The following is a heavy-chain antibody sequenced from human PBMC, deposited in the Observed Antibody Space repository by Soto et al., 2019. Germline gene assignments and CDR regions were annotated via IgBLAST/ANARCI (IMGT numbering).Heavy chain of an antibody. CDR1: GGSISSGGYS. Sequence: QLQLQESGSGLVKPSQTLSLTCAVSGGSISSGGYSWSWIRQPPGKGLEWIGYIYHSGSTYYNPSLKGRVTISVDRSKNQCPLKLSAVTAADTAVYYWAAGGGLPRYYWGQGTLVTVSS. CDR2: IYHSGST. J-gene: IGHJ4*02. V-gene: IGHV4-30-2*01. CDR3: AAGGGLPRYY. D-gene: IGHD5-12*01.